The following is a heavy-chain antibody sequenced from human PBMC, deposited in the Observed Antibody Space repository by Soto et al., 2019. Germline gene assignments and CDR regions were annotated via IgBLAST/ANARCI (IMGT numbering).Heavy chain of an antibody. V-gene: IGHV4-59*01. J-gene: IGHJ6*03. Sequence: SETLSLTCTVSGGSISSYYWSWIRQPPGKGLEWIGYIYYSGSTNYNPSLKSRVTISVDTSKNQSSLKLSSVTAADTAVYYCARDLRDSSSSYYYYYMDVWGKGTTVTVSS. CDR2: IYYSGST. CDR3: ARDLRDSSSSYYYYYMDV. CDR1: GGSISSYY. D-gene: IGHD6-6*01.